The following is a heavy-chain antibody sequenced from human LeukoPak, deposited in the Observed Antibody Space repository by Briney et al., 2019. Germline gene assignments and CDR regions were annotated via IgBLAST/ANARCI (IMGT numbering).Heavy chain of an antibody. Sequence: SETLSLTCTVSGGSISSGGYYWCWIRQPPGKCLEWIRYIYHSGSTYYNPSLKSRVTISVDRSKNQFSLKLSSVTAADTAVYYCARVNVGATRGADYWGQGTLVTVSS. J-gene: IGHJ4*02. CDR1: GGSISSGGYY. CDR3: ARVNVGATRGADY. CDR2: IYHSGST. V-gene: IGHV4-30-2*01. D-gene: IGHD1-26*01.